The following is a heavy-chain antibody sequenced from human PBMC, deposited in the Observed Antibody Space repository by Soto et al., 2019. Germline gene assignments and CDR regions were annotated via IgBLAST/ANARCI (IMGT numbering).Heavy chain of an antibody. Sequence: GGSLRLSCAASGFTFSNFGIHWVRQAPGKGLEWVAIISQDGREKYYADSVKGRFTISRDNAKNSLYLQMNSLRVEDTAVYYCARTYSNPYYYYYYMDVWGKGTTVTVSS. J-gene: IGHJ6*03. D-gene: IGHD2-15*01. CDR2: ISQDGREK. CDR3: ARTYSNPYYYYYYMDV. CDR1: GFTFSNFG. V-gene: IGHV3-30*03.